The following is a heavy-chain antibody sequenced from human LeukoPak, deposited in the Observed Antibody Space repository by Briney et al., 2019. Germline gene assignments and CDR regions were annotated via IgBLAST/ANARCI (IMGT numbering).Heavy chain of an antibody. D-gene: IGHD2-2*02. V-gene: IGHV4-4*07. CDR2: IYTSGST. Sequence: KTSETLSLTCTVSGGSISSYYWSWIRQPAGKGLEWIGRIYTSGSTNYNPSLKSRVTMSVDTSKNQFSLKLSSVTAADTAVYYCARVALLVVPAAIQGGYYYYGMDVWGQGTTVTVSS. J-gene: IGHJ6*02. CDR1: GGSISSYY. CDR3: ARVALLVVPAAIQGGYYYYGMDV.